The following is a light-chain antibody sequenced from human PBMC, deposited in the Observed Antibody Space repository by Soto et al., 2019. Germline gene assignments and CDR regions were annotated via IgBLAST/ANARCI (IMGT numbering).Light chain of an antibody. V-gene: IGKV1-27*01. CDR3: QKYNSAPRT. CDR2: AAS. Sequence: DIQMTQSPSSLSASVGDRVTITCRASQGISNYLAWYQQKPGQVPKLLIYAASTLQSGVPSRFSGSGSGTDFTLTISSLQPEYVATYYCQKYNSAPRTFGQGTKVEI. J-gene: IGKJ1*01. CDR1: QGISNY.